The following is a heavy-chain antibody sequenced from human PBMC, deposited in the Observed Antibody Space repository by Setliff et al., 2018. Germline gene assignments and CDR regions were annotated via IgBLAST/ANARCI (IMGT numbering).Heavy chain of an antibody. J-gene: IGHJ6*03. V-gene: IGHV4-38-2*02. CDR2: IYHSGST. D-gene: IGHD6-19*01. CDR1: GYSISSGYY. Sequence: PSETLSLTCTVSGYSISSGYYWGWIRQPPGKGLEWIGSIYHSGSTYYNPSLKSRVTISVDTSKNQFSLKLRSVTAADMAVYYCAREQWLDPPGYYYMDVWAKGTTVTVSS. CDR3: AREQWLDPPGYYYMDV.